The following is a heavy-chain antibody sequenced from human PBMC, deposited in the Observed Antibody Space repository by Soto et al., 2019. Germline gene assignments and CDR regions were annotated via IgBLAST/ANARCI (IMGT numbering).Heavy chain of an antibody. CDR3: ATAPGATTDFDY. CDR2: INPSGGST. Sequence: ASVKVSCKASGYTFTSYYMHWVRQAPGQGLEWMGIINPSGGSTSYAQKFQGRVTMTRDTSTSTVYMELSSLRSEDTAVYYCATAPGATTDFDYWGQGTLVTVSS. CDR1: GYTFTSYY. J-gene: IGHJ4*02. V-gene: IGHV1-46*01. D-gene: IGHD1-26*01.